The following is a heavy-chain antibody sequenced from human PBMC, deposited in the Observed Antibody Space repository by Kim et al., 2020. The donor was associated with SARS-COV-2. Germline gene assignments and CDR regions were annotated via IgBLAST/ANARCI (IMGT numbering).Heavy chain of an antibody. Sequence: GGSLRLSCAVSGFTFSSYGMHWVRLAPGKGLEWVAVIWLDGSNRYFADSVKGLFTISRDNSKNTLPRQMNSLRTEDTAVYYCGRGRGSYNYYMDVWGKGTTVTVSS. CDR2: IWLDGSNR. CDR3: GRGRGSYNYYMDV. D-gene: IGHD3-10*01. J-gene: IGHJ6*03. V-gene: IGHV3-33*01. CDR1: GFTFSSYG.